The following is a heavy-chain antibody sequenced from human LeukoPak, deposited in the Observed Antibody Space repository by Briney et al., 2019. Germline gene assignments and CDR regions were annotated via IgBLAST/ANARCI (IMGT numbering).Heavy chain of an antibody. CDR3: ARDYYGMDV. J-gene: IGHJ6*02. Sequence: GGSLRLSCAASGFTLSSYGMHWVRQAPGKGLEWVAVISYLGDDQFYAESVKGRFTISRDNSRKTVFLQMNSLRDEDTAVYYCARDYYGMDVWGQGTTVTVSS. CDR2: ISYLGDDQ. V-gene: IGHV3-33*08. CDR1: GFTLSSYG.